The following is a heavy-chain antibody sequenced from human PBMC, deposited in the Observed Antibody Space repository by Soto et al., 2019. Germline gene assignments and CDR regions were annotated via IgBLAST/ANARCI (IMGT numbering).Heavy chain of an antibody. CDR2: ISWDGGST. Sequence: GGSLRLSCAASGFTFDDYTMHWVRQAPGKGLEWVSLISWDGGSTYYADSVKGRFTISRDNSKNSLYLQMNSLRTEDTTLYYCAKDIKEYYCGSGSYLVAFDIWGQGTMVTVSS. CDR1: GFTFDDYT. V-gene: IGHV3-43*01. D-gene: IGHD3-10*01. CDR3: AKDIKEYYCGSGSYLVAFDI. J-gene: IGHJ3*02.